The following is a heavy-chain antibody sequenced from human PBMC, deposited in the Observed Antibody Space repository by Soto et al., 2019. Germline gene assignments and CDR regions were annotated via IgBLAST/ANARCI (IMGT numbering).Heavy chain of an antibody. V-gene: IGHV3-23*01. D-gene: IGHD5-12*01. CDR1: GFSFRSSP. CDR3: AKDYSGYGGFDY. Sequence: PGGSLRLSCAVSGFSFRSSPMSWVRRAPGKGLEWVSGINGGDDSKHYAESVRGRFTISRDNSKNTLYLQMNSLRAEDTAVYCCAKDYSGYGGFDYWGQGTLVTVSS. CDR2: INGGDDSK. J-gene: IGHJ4*02.